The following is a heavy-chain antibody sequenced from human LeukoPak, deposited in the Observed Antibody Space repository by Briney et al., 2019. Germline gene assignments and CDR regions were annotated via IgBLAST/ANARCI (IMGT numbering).Heavy chain of an antibody. Sequence: PSETLSLTCTVSGASISGYYCSWVRQPPGQGLEWIGYIYYSGTTVHNPSLKGRVTMSVDTSKNQFSLRLSSVTAADTAVYYCARHAPAHFDFLWGQGTLVTVSS. CDR2: IYYSGTT. CDR1: GASISGYY. D-gene: IGHD3-9*01. J-gene: IGHJ4*02. V-gene: IGHV4-59*08. CDR3: ARHAPAHFDFL.